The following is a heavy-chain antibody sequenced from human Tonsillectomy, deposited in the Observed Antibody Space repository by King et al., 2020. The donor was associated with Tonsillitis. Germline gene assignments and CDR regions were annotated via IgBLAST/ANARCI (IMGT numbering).Heavy chain of an antibody. CDR3: AGDNTIFGGVVTLGY. J-gene: IGHJ4*02. D-gene: IGHD3-3*01. Sequence: QLVQSGGGLIQPGGSLRLSCAASGFTVSTNYMSWVRQAPGKGLEWVSVIYSGGSTYYAHSVKGRFTISRDSSNNTLYLQMCNLRAEDTAVYYCAGDNTIFGGVVTLGYWGQGTLVTVSS. V-gene: IGHV3-53*01. CDR1: GFTVSTNY. CDR2: IYSGGST.